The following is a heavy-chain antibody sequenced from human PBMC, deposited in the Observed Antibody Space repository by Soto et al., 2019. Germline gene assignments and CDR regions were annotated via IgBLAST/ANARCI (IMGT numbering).Heavy chain of an antibody. CDR1: GGIFGSHG. CDR3: VRDRRIYFSDPHDEFVASDYEV. J-gene: IGHJ3*01. Sequence: QVQLIQSEAEVKKPGSSVRVSCTASGGIFGSHGFSWVRQAPGQRLEWVGGFIPIFRTLTYTEKFQARVRRAADESTNRVYLDLSSLTSEDTAVYYCVRDRRIYFSDPHDEFVASDYEVWGQGTMVSVSS. CDR2: FIPIFRTL. D-gene: IGHD3-16*01. V-gene: IGHV1-69*01.